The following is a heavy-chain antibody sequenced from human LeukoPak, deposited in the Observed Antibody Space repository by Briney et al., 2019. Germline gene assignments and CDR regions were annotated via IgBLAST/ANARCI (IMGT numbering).Heavy chain of an antibody. D-gene: IGHD2-15*01. CDR3: AKQLGYCSDGSCYFPY. CDR2: ISDNGGYT. J-gene: IGHJ4*02. Sequence: GGSLRLSCAASGFTFSSSAMSWVRQAPGKGLEWVSAISDNGGYTYYADSVQGRFTISRDNSKSTLCPQMNSLRAEDTAVYYCAKQLGYCSDGSCYFPYWGQGTLVTVSS. V-gene: IGHV3-23*01. CDR1: GFTFSSSA.